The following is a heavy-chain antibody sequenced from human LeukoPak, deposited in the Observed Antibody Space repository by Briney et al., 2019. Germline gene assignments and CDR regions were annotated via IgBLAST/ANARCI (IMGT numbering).Heavy chain of an antibody. CDR2: IYYSGST. V-gene: IGHV4-59*12. CDR3: ARSENYYEYFDY. J-gene: IGHJ4*02. Sequence: SETLSLTCTVSGASISYSYWSWIRQPPGKGLEWIAYIYYSGSTNYNPSFMSRVTISVDTSKNQFSLKLNSVTAADTAVYYCARSENYYEYFDYWGQGTLVTVSS. CDR1: GASISYSY. D-gene: IGHD1-26*01.